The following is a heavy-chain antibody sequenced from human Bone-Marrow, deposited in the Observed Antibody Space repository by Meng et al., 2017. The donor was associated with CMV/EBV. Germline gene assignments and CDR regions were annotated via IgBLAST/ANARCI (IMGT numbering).Heavy chain of an antibody. CDR2: IYYSGST. Sequence: SEPLSLTCTDSGGSISSYYWSWIRQPPGKGLEWIGYIYYSGSTNYNPSLKSRVTISVDTSKNQFSLKLSSVTAADTAVYYCARDNVVWFGDPGGMDVWGQGTTVTVSS. CDR3: ARDNVVWFGDPGGMDV. D-gene: IGHD3-10*01. CDR1: GGSISSYY. V-gene: IGHV4-59*01. J-gene: IGHJ6*02.